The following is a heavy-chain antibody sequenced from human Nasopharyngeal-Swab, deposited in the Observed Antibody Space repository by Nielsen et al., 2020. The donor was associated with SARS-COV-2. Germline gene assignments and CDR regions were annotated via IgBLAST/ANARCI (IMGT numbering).Heavy chain of an antibody. V-gene: IGHV1-46*01. D-gene: IGHD2-15*01. Sequence: ASVKVSCKASGYTFTRYYIHWVRQAPGQGLEWMGIINPGGGSARYSQNFQGRVTMTRDTSTNTVYMELYSLTSEDTAVYYCAREGDPREVVAATDCFDPWGQGTLVTVSS. J-gene: IGHJ5*02. CDR3: AREGDPREVVAATDCFDP. CDR2: INPGGGSA. CDR1: GYTFTRYY.